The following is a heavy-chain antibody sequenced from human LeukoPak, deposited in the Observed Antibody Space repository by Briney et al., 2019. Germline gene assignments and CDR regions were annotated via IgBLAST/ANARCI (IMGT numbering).Heavy chain of an antibody. CDR2: IKQDGSEK. V-gene: IGHV3-7*01. D-gene: IGHD3-10*01. CDR3: AKDRGFGVFFQYFFDY. CDR1: GFTCSSYW. Sequence: PGGSLRLSCAASGFTCSSYWMNWVRQAPGKGLEWVANIKQDGSEKYYVDSVKGRFTISRDNSKNTLYLQMNSLRAEDTAVYYCAKDRGFGVFFQYFFDYWGQGTLVTVSS. J-gene: IGHJ4*02.